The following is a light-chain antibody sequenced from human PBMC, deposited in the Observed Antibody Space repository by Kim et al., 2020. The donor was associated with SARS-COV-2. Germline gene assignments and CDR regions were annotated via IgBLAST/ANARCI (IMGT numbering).Light chain of an antibody. J-gene: IGKJ4*01. CDR1: QGISSA. V-gene: IGKV1-13*02. CDR2: DAS. Sequence: AIPLTQSPSSLSASVGDRVTITCRASQGISSALAWYQQKPGKAPKLLIYDASSLESGVPSRFSGSGSGTDFTLTISSLQPEDFATYYCQQFNSYPTFGGGTKVDIK. CDR3: QQFNSYPT.